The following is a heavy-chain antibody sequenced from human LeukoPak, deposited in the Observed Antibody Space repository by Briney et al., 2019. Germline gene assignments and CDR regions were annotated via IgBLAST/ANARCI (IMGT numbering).Heavy chain of an antibody. CDR1: GGSISTYY. CDR3: ARGHVDYDVWSGYWFFDY. CDR2: IDYSGSS. D-gene: IGHD3-3*01. V-gene: IGHV4-59*08. J-gene: IGHJ4*02. Sequence: PSETLSLTCTVSGGSISTYYWSWIRQSPGKGLEWIGYIDYSGSSNYNPSLKSRVTISIETSNQFSLKLSSVTAADTAVYYCARGHVDYDVWSGYWFFDYWGQGTLVTVSA.